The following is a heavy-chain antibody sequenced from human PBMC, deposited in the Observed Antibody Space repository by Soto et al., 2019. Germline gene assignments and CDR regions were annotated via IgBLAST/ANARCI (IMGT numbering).Heavy chain of an antibody. CDR2: IRSKAYGGTT. J-gene: IGHJ6*02. CDR1: GFTFGDYA. Sequence: PGGSLRLSCTASGFTFGDYAMSWFRQAPGKGLEWVGFIRSKAYGGTTEYAASVKGRFTISRDDSKSIAYLQMNSLKTEDTAVYYCTRDRAYGSGSSTQSYGMDVWGQGTTVTVSS. D-gene: IGHD3-10*01. V-gene: IGHV3-49*03. CDR3: TRDRAYGSGSSTQSYGMDV.